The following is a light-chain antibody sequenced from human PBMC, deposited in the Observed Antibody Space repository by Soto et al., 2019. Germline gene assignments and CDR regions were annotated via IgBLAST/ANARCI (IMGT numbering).Light chain of an antibody. CDR2: AAS. V-gene: IGKV1-12*01. Sequence: DIQMTQSPSSVSASVGDRVTITCRASQGINSWLAWYQQKPGKAPKLLIYAASSLQRGVPSRFSGSGSVTDFSLTINSLQPEDFATYYCQHTNSFPYTFGQGTKLEIK. J-gene: IGKJ2*01. CDR1: QGINSW. CDR3: QHTNSFPYT.